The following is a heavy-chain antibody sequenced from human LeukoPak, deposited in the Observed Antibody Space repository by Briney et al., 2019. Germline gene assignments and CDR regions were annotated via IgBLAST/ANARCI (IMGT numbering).Heavy chain of an antibody. CDR1: GGSISSKY. J-gene: IGHJ6*02. CDR2: IYYSGGT. V-gene: IGHV4-59*01. Sequence: SETLSLTCPVSGGSISSKYWSWIRQPPGKGLEWIGYIYYSGGTNYNPSLKSRVSISVDTSKNQFSLKLRSVTAADTAVYYCARDKWDSSGYHHYYSGRLVWRQGTTVTVS. D-gene: IGHD3-22*01. CDR3: ARDKWDSSGYHHYYSGRLV.